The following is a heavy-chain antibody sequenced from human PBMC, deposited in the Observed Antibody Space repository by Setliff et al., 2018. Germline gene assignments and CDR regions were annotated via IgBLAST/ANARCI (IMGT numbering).Heavy chain of an antibody. CDR2: ISGGGGST. CDR1: GFTFSSYA. D-gene: IGHD3-22*01. CDR3: AKDVDLAWDSTGYYTKAEYFQD. Sequence: GGSLRLSCAASGFTFSSYAMTWVRQSPGKGLEWLSAISGGGGSTYYADSVKGRFTISRDNSRNTLYLQMNSLRDEDTAVYYCAKDVDLAWDSTGYYTKAEYFQDWGQGTLVTAPQ. V-gene: IGHV3-23*01. J-gene: IGHJ1*01.